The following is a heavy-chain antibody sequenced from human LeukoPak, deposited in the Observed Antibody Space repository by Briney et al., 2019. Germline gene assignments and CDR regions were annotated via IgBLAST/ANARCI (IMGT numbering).Heavy chain of an antibody. CDR3: ARHGSITMVRGRLRYYYMDV. CDR2: ISDDGSKK. Sequence: SGGSLRLSCAASGFSFNTFAMHWVRQAPDKGLEWVAVISDDGSKKYHADSVKGRFTISRDNSKNTLYLQMNSLRAEDTAVYYCARHGSITMVRGRLRYYYMDVWGKGTTVTISS. V-gene: IGHV3-30*14. CDR1: GFSFNTFA. D-gene: IGHD3-10*01. J-gene: IGHJ6*03.